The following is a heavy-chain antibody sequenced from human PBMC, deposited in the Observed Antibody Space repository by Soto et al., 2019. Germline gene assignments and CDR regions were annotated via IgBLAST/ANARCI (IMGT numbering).Heavy chain of an antibody. V-gene: IGHV3-30*04. J-gene: IGHJ5*02. CDR3: ARGRFSTTLYAGFDP. D-gene: IGHD2-2*01. Sequence: GGSLRLSCSASGFTFTSYAMHCVRQAPGKGLEWVAAISYHGRDEYYADSVKGRFSISRDNSKNTLNLQMNSLRAEDTAVYYCARGRFSTTLYAGFDPWGQGTLVTVSS. CDR1: GFTFTSYA. CDR2: ISYHGRDE.